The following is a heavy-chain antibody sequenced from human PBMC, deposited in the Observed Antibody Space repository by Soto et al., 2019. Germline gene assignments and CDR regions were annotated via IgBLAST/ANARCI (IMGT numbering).Heavy chain of an antibody. Sequence: GASVKVSCKASGGTFSSYAISWVRQAPGQGLEWMGGIIPIFGTANYAQKFQGRVTITADESTSTAYMELSSLRSEDTAVYYCARGTGYSSSSLWFDPWGQGTLVTVSS. CDR3: ARGTGYSSSSLWFDP. CDR2: IIPIFGTA. CDR1: GGTFSSYA. D-gene: IGHD6-6*01. J-gene: IGHJ5*02. V-gene: IGHV1-69*13.